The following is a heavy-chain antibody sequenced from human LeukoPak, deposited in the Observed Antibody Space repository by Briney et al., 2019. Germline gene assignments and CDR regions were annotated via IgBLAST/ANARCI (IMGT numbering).Heavy chain of an antibody. D-gene: IGHD1-26*01. CDR1: GGSISSSSYY. J-gene: IGHJ4*02. CDR2: IYYSGST. CDR3: ARGRVGATTGGVNFDY. Sequence: PSETLSLTCTVSGGSISSSSYYWGWIRQPPGKGLEWIGSIYYSGSTYYNPSLKSRVTISVDTSKNQFSLKLSSVTAADTAVYYCARGRVGATTGGVNFDYWGQGTLVTVSS. V-gene: IGHV4-39*07.